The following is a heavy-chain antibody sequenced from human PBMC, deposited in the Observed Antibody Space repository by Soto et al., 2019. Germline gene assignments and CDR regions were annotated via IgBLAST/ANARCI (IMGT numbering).Heavy chain of an antibody. CDR2: INAGNGNT. CDR3: ARDRVLLWFGELSYYYYYGMEV. V-gene: IGHV1-3*01. J-gene: IGHJ6*01. CDR1: GYTFTSYA. Sequence: ASLKVSCKASGYTFTSYAMHWVRQAPGQRLEWMGWINAGNGNTKYSQKFQGRVTITRDTSASTAYMELSSLRSEDTAVYYCARDRVLLWFGELSYYYYYGMEVWGQGTTFTVSS. D-gene: IGHD3-10*01.